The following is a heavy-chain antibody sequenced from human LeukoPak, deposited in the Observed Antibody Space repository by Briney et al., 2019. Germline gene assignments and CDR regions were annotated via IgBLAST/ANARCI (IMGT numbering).Heavy chain of an antibody. D-gene: IGHD4-17*01. V-gene: IGHV1-8*01. CDR2: MNPNSGDT. CDR1: GYTFTSYD. CDR3: ARFSTVTTDLYYYYYGMDV. J-gene: IGHJ6*02. Sequence: ASVKVSCKASGYTFTSYDINWGRQATGQGLEWVGGMNPNSGDTGYAQKFQGRVTMTTNTSRSTAYMELSSLRSEDTAVYYCARFSTVTTDLYYYYYGMDVWGQGTTVTVSS.